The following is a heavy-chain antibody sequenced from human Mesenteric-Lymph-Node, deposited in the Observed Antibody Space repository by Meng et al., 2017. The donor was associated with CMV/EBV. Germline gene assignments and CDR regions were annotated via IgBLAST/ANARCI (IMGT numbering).Heavy chain of an antibody. CDR2: ISGSSSSI. CDR1: GFTFNYYT. Sequence: GESLKISCAASGFTFNYYTMNWVRQAPGKGLEWVSSISGSSSSIYYADSLKGRFTISRDNAKNSLYLQMNSLRAEDTAIYYCAKDWRAQDPGILGAYWGQGTLVTVSS. J-gene: IGHJ4*02. V-gene: IGHV3-21*04. D-gene: IGHD1-26*01. CDR3: AKDWRAQDPGILGAY.